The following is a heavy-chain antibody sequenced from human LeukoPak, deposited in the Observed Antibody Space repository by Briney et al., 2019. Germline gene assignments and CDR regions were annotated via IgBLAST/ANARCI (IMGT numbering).Heavy chain of an antibody. D-gene: IGHD2/OR15-2a*01. CDR1: GFPFSDYG. Sequence: GGSLRLSCAASGFPFSDYGMYWVRQAPGKGLEWLAVISHDGNNKYYADSVKGRITISRDNSMSTLYLQMNSLRAEDTAVYYCVRGCNRASCPYYFDSWAVGTLVTVSS. CDR3: VRGCNRASCPYYFDS. CDR2: ISHDGNNK. J-gene: IGHJ4*02. V-gene: IGHV3-30*03.